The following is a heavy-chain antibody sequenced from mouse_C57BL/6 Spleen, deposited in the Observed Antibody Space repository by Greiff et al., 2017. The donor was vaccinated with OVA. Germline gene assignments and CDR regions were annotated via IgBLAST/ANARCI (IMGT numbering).Heavy chain of an antibody. CDR2: INPNNGGT. D-gene: IGHD2-4*01. Sequence: VQLQQSGPELVKPGASVKMSCKASGYTFTDYNMHWVKQSHGKSLEWIGYINPNNGGTSYNQKFKGKATLTVNKSSSTAYMELRSRTSEDSAVYYCARSGIYYDYDEYFWGQGTTLTVSS. J-gene: IGHJ2*01. V-gene: IGHV1-22*01. CDR1: GYTFTDYN. CDR3: ARSGIYYDYDEYF.